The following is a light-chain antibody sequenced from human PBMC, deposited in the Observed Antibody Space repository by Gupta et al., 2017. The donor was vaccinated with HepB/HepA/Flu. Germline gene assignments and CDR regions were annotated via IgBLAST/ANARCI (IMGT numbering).Light chain of an antibody. V-gene: IGLV1-51*02. CDR2: ENN. J-gene: IGLJ2*01. CDR3: GTWDSSLSAVV. Sequence: PVLTQPPSLPAAPGRKITATCSGSRTNIGNKNVSWYQQIPGKAPKLLIYENNERPSGIPDRFSGSNSGTSATLGITGLETGDEADYYCGTWDSSLSAVVFGGGTKLTVL. CDR1: RTNIGNKN.